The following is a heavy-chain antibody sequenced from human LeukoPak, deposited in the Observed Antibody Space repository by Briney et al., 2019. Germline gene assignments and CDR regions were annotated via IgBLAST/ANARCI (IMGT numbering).Heavy chain of an antibody. CDR1: GGSISSGGYY. CDR2: IYYSGST. D-gene: IGHD3-22*01. J-gene: IGHJ4*02. V-gene: IGHV4-31*03. Sequence: PSQTLSLTCTVSGGSISSGGYYWSWICQHPGKGLEWIGYIYYSGSTYYNPSLKSRVTISVDTSKNQFSLKLSSVTAADTAVYYCARDPTLGYESSGQEPFDYWGQGTLVSVSS. CDR3: ARDPTLGYESSGQEPFDY.